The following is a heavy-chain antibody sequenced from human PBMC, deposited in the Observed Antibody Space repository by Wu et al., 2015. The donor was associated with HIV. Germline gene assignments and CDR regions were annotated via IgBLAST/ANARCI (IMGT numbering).Heavy chain of an antibody. D-gene: IGHD3-22*01. Sequence: QVQLVQSGAEVKKPGASVKVSCKASGYTFTSYYMHWVRQAPGQGLEWMGIINPSGGSTSYAQKFQGRVTMTRDTSTSTVYMELSSLRSEDTAVYYCARGFIPYDSSGYYYSWGRGTRGHRLL. J-gene: IGHJ4*03. CDR1: GYTFTSYY. CDR3: ARGFIPYDSSGYYYS. V-gene: IGHV1-46*01. CDR2: INPSGGST.